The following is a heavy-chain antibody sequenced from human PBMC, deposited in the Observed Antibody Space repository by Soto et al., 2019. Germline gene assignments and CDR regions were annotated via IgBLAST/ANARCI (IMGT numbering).Heavy chain of an antibody. CDR3: TTHEEGAPWAGGFDS. CDR1: GFRFRTRA. D-gene: IGHD1-26*01. J-gene: IGHJ5*01. V-gene: IGHV3-23*01. Sequence: GGSLRLSCAASGFRFRTRAMSWVRQAPGKGLEWVASIRPGGDSTYYADSVKGRFAVSRDSSNVTLYLQMDSLRVEDTAIYYCTTHEEGAPWAGGFDSWGQGTLVTVSS. CDR2: IRPGGDST.